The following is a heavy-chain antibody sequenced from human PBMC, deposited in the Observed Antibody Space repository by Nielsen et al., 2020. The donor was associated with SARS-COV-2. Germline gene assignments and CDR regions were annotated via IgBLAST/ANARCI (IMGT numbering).Heavy chain of an antibody. V-gene: IGHV6-1*01. J-gene: IGHJ6*02. Sequence: WIRQSPSRGLEWLGRTYYRSKWYNDYAVSVKSRITINPDTSKNQFSLQLNSVTPEDTAMYYCARDRYDYDILTGYYGPYYYYGMDVWGQGTTVTVSS. CDR3: ARDRYDYDILTGYYGPYYYYGMDV. D-gene: IGHD3-9*01. CDR2: TYYRSKWYN.